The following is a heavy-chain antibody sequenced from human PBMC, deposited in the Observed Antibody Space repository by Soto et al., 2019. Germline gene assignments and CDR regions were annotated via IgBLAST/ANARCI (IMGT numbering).Heavy chain of an antibody. D-gene: IGHD1-26*01. CDR1: SGSMRSSDW. V-gene: IGHV4-4*02. CDR2: FYRTGSP. CDR3: VRDPHSGGHFDY. Sequence: PSETLSLTCTVSSGSMRSSDWWSWVRQPPGKGLEWIGEFYRTGSPNYNPSLKSRVTIAIDWSKNQFSLKLTSVTAADTAVYYCVRDPHSGGHFDYCGQGDLVTVSS. J-gene: IGHJ4*02.